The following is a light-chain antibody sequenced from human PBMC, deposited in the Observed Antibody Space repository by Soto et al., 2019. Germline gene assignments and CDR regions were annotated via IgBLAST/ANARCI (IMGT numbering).Light chain of an antibody. CDR3: KQYGTSQT. CDR1: QSVSNNY. V-gene: IGKV3-20*01. J-gene: IGKJ1*01. Sequence: EIVLTQSPGTLSLSPGERATLSCRASQSVSNNYLAWYQQKPGQAPRRLIFGASGRATGIPDRFSGSGSGTDFTLTISRLEPEDFAVYYCKQYGTSQTFGQGTKVEIK. CDR2: GAS.